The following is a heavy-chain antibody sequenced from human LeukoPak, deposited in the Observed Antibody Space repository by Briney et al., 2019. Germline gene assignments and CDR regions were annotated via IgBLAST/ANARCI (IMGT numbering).Heavy chain of an antibody. Sequence: PSETLSLTCIVSGGSISSSIYYWAWVRQPPGKGLEWIGTVFYNGATQYSPSLRSRVTISIDTSTNQFSLKLSSVTAADTAVYYCARDFVGEAQDRYYGMDVWGQGTTVTVSS. V-gene: IGHV4-39*07. CDR3: ARDFVGEAQDRYYGMDV. CDR1: GGSISSSIYY. CDR2: VFYNGAT. D-gene: IGHD2-15*01. J-gene: IGHJ6*02.